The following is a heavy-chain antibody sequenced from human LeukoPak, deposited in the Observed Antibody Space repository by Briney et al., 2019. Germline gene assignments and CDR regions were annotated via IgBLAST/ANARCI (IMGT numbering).Heavy chain of an antibody. J-gene: IGHJ4*02. Sequence: SETLSLTCTVSGDYISSGENYWTWIRQPPGKGLEWIGHIFYSGSTSYNPSLKSRVAISVDMSKTQFSLKLSSLTAADTAVYYCASVGDYGSDSVGPFDSWGQGALVTVSS. CDR3: ASVGDYGSDSVGPFDS. CDR2: IFYSGST. CDR1: GDYISSGENY. V-gene: IGHV4-30-4*01. D-gene: IGHD4-23*01.